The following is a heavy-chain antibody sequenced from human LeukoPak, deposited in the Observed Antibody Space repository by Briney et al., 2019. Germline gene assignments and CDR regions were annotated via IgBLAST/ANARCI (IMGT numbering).Heavy chain of an antibody. CDR3: ARDVSLDF. J-gene: IGHJ4*02. CDR2: ISSGGETI. CDR1: GFSFSSYS. Sequence: GGSLRLSCAASGFSFSSYSMDWVRQAPGKGLEWVSYISSGGETIYYADSVRGRFTISRDNAKNSLHLQMNSLRDEDTAVYYCARDVSLDFWGQGTLVTVSS. V-gene: IGHV3-48*02.